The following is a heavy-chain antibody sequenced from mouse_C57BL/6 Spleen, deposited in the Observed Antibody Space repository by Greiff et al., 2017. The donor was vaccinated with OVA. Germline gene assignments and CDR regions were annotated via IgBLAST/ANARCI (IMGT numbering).Heavy chain of an antibody. CDR1: GYTFTSYW. D-gene: IGHD2-5*01. V-gene: IGHV1-59*01. CDR3: ANSNSLDY. J-gene: IGHJ2*01. CDR2: IDPSDSYT. Sequence: QVQLQQSGAELVRPGTSVKLSCKASGYTFTSYWMHWVKQRPGQGLEWIGVIDPSDSYTNYNQKFKGKATLTVDTSSSTAYMQLSSLTSEDSAVYYCANSNSLDYWGQGTTLTVSS.